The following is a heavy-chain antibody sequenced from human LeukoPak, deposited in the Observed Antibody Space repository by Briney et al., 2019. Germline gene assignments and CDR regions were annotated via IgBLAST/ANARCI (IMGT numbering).Heavy chain of an antibody. CDR2: INPNSGGT. D-gene: IGHD3-22*01. CDR3: AGSSGYLTQIDY. V-gene: IGHV1-2*02. J-gene: IGHJ4*02. Sequence: ASVKVSCKASGYTFTGYYMHWVRQAPGQGLEWMGWINPNSGGTNYAQKFQGRVTMTRDTSISTAYMELSRLRSDDTAVYYCAGSSGYLTQIDYWGQGTLVTVSA. CDR1: GYTFTGYY.